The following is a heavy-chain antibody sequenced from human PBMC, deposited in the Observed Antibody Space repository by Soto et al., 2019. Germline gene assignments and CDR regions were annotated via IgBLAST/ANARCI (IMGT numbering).Heavy chain of an antibody. CDR3: ARGVGKIDY. Sequence: PSETLSLTCTVSGGSISSSSYYWGWIRQPPGKGLEWIGSIYYSGSTNYNPSLKSRVTISVDTSKNQFSLKLSSVTAADTAVYYCARGVGKIDYWGQGTLVTVSS. J-gene: IGHJ4*02. CDR1: GGSISSSSYY. D-gene: IGHD2-15*01. CDR2: IYYSGST. V-gene: IGHV4-39*07.